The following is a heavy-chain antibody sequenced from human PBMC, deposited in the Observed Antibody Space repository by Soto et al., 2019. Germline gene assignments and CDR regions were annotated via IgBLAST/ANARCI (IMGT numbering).Heavy chain of an antibody. CDR3: AKDSKSGEVSASRVHGMDV. D-gene: IGHD3-16*01. J-gene: IGHJ6*01. V-gene: IGHV3-23*01. CDR1: GFTFGSNA. CDR2: TRSNGEYT. Sequence: GGSLRLSCAGSGFTFGSNAMTWVRQAPGKGLEWVSTTRSNGEYTYYSNSVKGRFTVSRDNSKTTLYLEMSSLRAEDTAVYYCAKDSKSGEVSASRVHGMDVWGQRXTVNDYS.